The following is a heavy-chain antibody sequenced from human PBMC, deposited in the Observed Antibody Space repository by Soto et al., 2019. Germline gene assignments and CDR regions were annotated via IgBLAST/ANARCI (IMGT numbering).Heavy chain of an antibody. D-gene: IGHD3-22*01. Sequence: ASLKVSWKASGYTFTSYAIHCVRQAPGQRLEWMGWINAGNGNTKYSQKFQGRVTITRDTSASTAYLQMNSLKTEDTAVYYCTRGYYYYDSSGLNGPDFDYWGQGTLVTVSS. CDR1: GYTFTSYA. V-gene: IGHV1-3*01. J-gene: IGHJ4*02. CDR3: TRGYYYYDSSGLNGPDFDY. CDR2: INAGNGNT.